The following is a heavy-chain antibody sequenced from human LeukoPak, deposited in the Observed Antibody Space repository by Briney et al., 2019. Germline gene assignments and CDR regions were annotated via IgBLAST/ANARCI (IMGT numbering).Heavy chain of an antibody. J-gene: IGHJ6*02. CDR1: GGSFSGYY. V-gene: IGHV4-34*01. CDR3: ARDYRRRWLRLGDDYYGMDV. D-gene: IGHD5-12*01. CDR2: INHSGST. Sequence: SETLSLTCAVYGGSFSGYYWSWIRQPPGKGLEWIGEINHSGSTNYNPSLKSRVTISVDTSKNQFSLKLSSVTAADTAVYYCARDYRRRWLRLGDDYYGMDVWGQGTTVTVSS.